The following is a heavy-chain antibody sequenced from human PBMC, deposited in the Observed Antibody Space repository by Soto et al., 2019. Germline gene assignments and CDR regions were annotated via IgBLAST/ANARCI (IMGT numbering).Heavy chain of an antibody. CDR3: ITDVFTGTRWHYCVDF. CDR1: GFTFNNAW. J-gene: IGHJ6*04. D-gene: IGHD3-10*02. V-gene: IGHV3-15*07. CDR2: IKCKPDGGTA. Sequence: EVQLVESGGGLVKPGGSLRLSCAASGFTFNNAWMNWVRQAPGKGLEWVGRIKCKPDGGTADYAAPVKARFTISRDDSNIMLFLQINGLKSEDSALYYCITDVFTGTRWHYCVDFCGEGTTVIVSS.